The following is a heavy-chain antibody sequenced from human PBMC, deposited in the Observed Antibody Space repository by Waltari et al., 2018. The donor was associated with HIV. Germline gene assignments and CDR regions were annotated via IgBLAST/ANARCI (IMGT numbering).Heavy chain of an antibody. CDR3: ARRGGRSSPLGY. Sequence: EVQLVEYGGGLVAREGSLRLSCAGSGFTLSSYWMSWFLAASGKGLEWVANIKKDGSEIYYVDSVKGRFTISRDNAKNSLYLQMNSLRAEDTAVYFCARRGGRSSPLGYWGQGTLVTVSS. D-gene: IGHD6-13*01. CDR1: GFTLSSYW. V-gene: IGHV3-7*01. J-gene: IGHJ4*02. CDR2: IKKDGSEI.